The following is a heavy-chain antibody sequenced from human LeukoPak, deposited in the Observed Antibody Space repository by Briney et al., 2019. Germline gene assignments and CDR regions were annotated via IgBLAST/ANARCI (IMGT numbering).Heavy chain of an antibody. CDR1: GFGVSSNH. V-gene: IGHV3-53*01. CDR2: RQPGNVS. CDR3: ARERDYDTYFDY. J-gene: IGHJ4*02. Sequence: GGPLRLSCAVSGFGVSSNHVAWVRQAPGKGLEWVSVRQPGNVSYYADSVKGRFTTSADSSKNSLYLQMNNLRSEDTALYYCARERDYDTYFDYWGQGTLVTVSS. D-gene: IGHD3-22*01.